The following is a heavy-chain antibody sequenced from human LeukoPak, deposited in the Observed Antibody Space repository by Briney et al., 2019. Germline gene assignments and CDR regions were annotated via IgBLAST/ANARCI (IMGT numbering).Heavy chain of an antibody. J-gene: IGHJ5*02. CDR2: IIPIFGTA. CDR3: ASSPGTYYYDSSGATPHGGWFDP. CDR1: GGTFSSYA. Sequence: ASVKVSCKASGGTFSSYAISWVRQAPGQGLEWMGGIIPIFGTANYAQKFQGRVTITADESTSTAYMELSSLRSEDTAVYYCASSPGTYYYDSSGATPHGGWFDPWGQGTLVTVSS. D-gene: IGHD3-22*01. V-gene: IGHV1-69*13.